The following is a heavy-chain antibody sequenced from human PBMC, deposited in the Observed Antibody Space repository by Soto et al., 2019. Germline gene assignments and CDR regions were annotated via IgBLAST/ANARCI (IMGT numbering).Heavy chain of an antibody. CDR3: AKDYRRYINPITPLDY. J-gene: IGHJ4*02. CDR2: ISYDGSNK. CDR1: GFTFSSYG. V-gene: IGHV3-30*18. Sequence: PGGSLRLSCAASGFTFSSYGMHWVRQAPGKGLEWVAVISYDGSNKYYADSVKGRFTISRDNSKNTLYLQMNSLRAEDTAVYYCAKDYRRYINPITPLDYWGQGTLVTVSS. D-gene: IGHD2-2*02.